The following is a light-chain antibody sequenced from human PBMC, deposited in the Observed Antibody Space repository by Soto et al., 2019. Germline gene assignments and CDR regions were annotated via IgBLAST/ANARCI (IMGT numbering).Light chain of an antibody. CDR1: SSDVGSYNL. J-gene: IGLJ1*01. V-gene: IGLV2-23*02. Sequence: VLNQPASVNGSTGQSITISCTKSSSDVGSYNLVSWYQQHPGKAPQLMIYEVNKRPSGVSNRFSGSKSGNMASLTISGLQAEDEADYYCCSYASSSSIYVFGTGTKVTVL. CDR3: CSYASSSSIYV. CDR2: EVN.